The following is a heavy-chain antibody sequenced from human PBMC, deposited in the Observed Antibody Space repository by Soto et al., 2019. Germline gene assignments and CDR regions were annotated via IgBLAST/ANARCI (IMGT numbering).Heavy chain of an antibody. CDR1: FSPFPNYG. Sequence: SFPSSFSPFPNYGFNWVRRAPGQGLEWMGWISPYDGKTNYAQNLQGRVTMTTDTSTTTAFMELRSLRSDDTAVYYCARGALPWTTSYFDHWGQGTPVTVSS. CDR3: ARGALPWTTSYFDH. D-gene: IGHD3-3*01. J-gene: IGHJ4*02. CDR2: ISPYDGKT. V-gene: IGHV1-18*01.